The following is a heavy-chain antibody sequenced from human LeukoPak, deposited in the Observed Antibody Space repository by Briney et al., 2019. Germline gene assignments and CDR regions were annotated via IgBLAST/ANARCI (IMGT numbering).Heavy chain of an antibody. CDR3: ARESLYYHGSGSHYKIDY. J-gene: IGHJ4*02. V-gene: IGHV4-31*03. CDR2: VYYSGSA. CDR1: CGSISNGYTY. D-gene: IGHD3-10*01. Sequence: SETLSLTCNVSCGSISNGYTYWSWIRQHPGKGLEWIGYVYYSGSAYYNPSLKSRLTISVDTSKNQFSLNLSSVTAADTAVYYCARESLYYHGSGSHYKIDYWGQGTLVTVSS.